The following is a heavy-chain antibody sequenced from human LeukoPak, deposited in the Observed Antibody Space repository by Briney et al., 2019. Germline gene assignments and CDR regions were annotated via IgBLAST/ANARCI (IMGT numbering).Heavy chain of an antibody. CDR2: IWYDGSNK. V-gene: IGHV3-33*01. D-gene: IGHD4-23*01. J-gene: IGHJ6*02. Sequence: GGSLRLSCAASGFSFSSYGMHWVGQAPGKGLEWVAVIWYDGSNKYYADSVKGRFTISRDNSKNTVYLQMNSLRAEDTAAYYCARDNSGMDVWGQGTTVTVSS. CDR3: ARDNSGMDV. CDR1: GFSFSSYG.